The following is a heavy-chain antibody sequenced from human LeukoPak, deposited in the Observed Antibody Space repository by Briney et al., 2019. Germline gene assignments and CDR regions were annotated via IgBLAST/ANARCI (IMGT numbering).Heavy chain of an antibody. V-gene: IGHV3-21*01. CDR3: AKVIAVAGSLERVFDY. J-gene: IGHJ4*02. D-gene: IGHD6-19*01. CDR1: GFTFSSYS. CDR2: ISSSSSYI. Sequence: PGGSLRLSCAASGFTFSSYSMNWVRQAPGKGLEWVSSISSSSSYIYYAASVKGRFTISRDNAKNSLYLQMNSLRAEDTAVYYCAKVIAVAGSLERVFDYWGQGTLVTVSS.